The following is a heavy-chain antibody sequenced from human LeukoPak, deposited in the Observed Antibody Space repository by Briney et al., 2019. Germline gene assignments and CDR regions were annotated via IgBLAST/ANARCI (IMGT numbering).Heavy chain of an antibody. J-gene: IGHJ4*02. CDR3: AKDQYYYFDSSGSYHGAPFEY. CDR2: ISDSGDST. V-gene: IGHV3-23*01. CDR1: GFTFTSSA. Sequence: GGSLRLSCSASGFTFTSSAMSWVRQLPGKGLDWVSTISDSGDSTYYADSVKGRFTISRDNRKNRLSLQMSGLRAEDTAVYYCAKDQYYYFDSSGSYHGAPFEYWGQGALVTVSA. D-gene: IGHD3-22*01.